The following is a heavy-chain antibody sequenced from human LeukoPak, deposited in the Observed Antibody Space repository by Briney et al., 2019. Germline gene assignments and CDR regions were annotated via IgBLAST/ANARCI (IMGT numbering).Heavy chain of an antibody. CDR1: GFTFNTYW. D-gene: IGHD2-2*01. J-gene: IGHJ4*02. CDR3: SGRSGFSSIY. Sequence: PGGSLRLSCAASGFTFNTYWMHWVRHAPGKGLEWMANISPDGGAEVYVDSVKGRFTISRANAKNSVYLQMNNVRTEDTGVYYCSGRSGFSSIYWGQGILVTVSS. V-gene: IGHV3-7*01. CDR2: ISPDGGAE.